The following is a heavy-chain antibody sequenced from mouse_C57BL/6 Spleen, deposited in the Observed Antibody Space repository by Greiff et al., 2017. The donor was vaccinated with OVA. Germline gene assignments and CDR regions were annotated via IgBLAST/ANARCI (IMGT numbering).Heavy chain of an antibody. D-gene: IGHD3-1*01. V-gene: IGHV1-50*01. J-gene: IGHJ2*01. CDR1: GYTFTSYW. CDR3: ERSGPFDY. CDR2: IDPSDSYT. Sequence: QVQLQQPGAELVKPGASVKLSCKASGYTFTSYWMQWVKQRPGQGLEWIGEIDPSDSYTNYNQKFKGKATLTVDTSSSTAYMQLSSLTSEDSAVYYWERSGPFDYWGQGTTLTVSS.